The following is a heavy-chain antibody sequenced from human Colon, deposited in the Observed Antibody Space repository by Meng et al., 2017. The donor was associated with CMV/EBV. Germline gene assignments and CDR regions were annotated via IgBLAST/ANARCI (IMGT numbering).Heavy chain of an antibody. CDR1: GYIFATSW. CDR2: IYPSDSDT. V-gene: IGHV5-51*01. CDR3: VRLLGIAAGGIDH. D-gene: IGHD6-13*01. Sequence: GESLKISCKGRGYIFATSWIAWVRQMPGTGLEWMGSIYPSDSDTRYSQSLQGQVSLSADKSISTAYLQLTNLKASDSAMYYCVRLLGIAAGGIDHWGQGTLVTVSS. J-gene: IGHJ4*02.